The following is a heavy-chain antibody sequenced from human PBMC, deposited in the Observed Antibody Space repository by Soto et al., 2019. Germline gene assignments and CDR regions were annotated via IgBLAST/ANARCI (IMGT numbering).Heavy chain of an antibody. J-gene: IGHJ4*02. Sequence: EVQLVQSGGGLVKPGGSLRLSCAASGFNLSHPWMTWVRQAAGKGLEWVGRIKSETDGGTADYAAPVKGRITISRDDSKNTVYLKMNSLKTEDTAVYYCTTGIYYDLLTGYHDVAYWGEGTLVTVSS. V-gene: IGHV3-15*01. CDR2: IKSETDGGTA. CDR1: GFNLSHPW. D-gene: IGHD3-9*01. CDR3: TTGIYYDLLTGYHDVAY.